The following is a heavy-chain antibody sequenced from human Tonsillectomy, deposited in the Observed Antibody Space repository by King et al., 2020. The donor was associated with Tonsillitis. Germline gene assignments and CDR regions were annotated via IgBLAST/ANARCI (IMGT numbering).Heavy chain of an antibody. D-gene: IGHD2-2*01. J-gene: IGHJ4*01. CDR3: AKSPGDRGYCSNTNCLHDY. CDR1: GFTVINYA. Sequence: VQLVESGGGLVQPGGSLRLSCAAAGFTVINYAMSLVRQAPGKGLELVSGLSGSGDIPDNEDFVKGRLTNSRANSKNTLYLLMNNLRAEDTAVYYCAKSPGDRGYCSNTNCLHDYWGHGTLVTVSS. CDR2: LSGSGDIP. V-gene: IGHV3-23*02.